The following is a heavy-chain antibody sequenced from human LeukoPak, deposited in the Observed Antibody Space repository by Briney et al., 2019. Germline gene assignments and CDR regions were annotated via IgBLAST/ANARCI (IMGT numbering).Heavy chain of an antibody. CDR2: IRYYGSNK. Sequence: GGSLGLSCAASGFTFSSYGMHRVRQAPGKGLGWEAFIRYYGSNKYYADSVKGRFTITRDNSKNTLYLQMNSRRAEDTAVHYCAKGRFLEWLCFYWGQGTLVTVSS. CDR3: AKGRFLEWLCFY. J-gene: IGHJ4*02. CDR1: GFTFSSYG. V-gene: IGHV3-30*02. D-gene: IGHD3-3*01.